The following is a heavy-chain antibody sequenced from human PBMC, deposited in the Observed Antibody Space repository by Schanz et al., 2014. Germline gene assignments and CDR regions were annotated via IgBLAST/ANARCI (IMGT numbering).Heavy chain of an antibody. CDR2: IIPFLAVS. V-gene: IGHV1-69*02. CDR3: ARAGRGYAYPLNSYPMDV. J-gene: IGHJ6*02. Sequence: QDQLLQSGAAVKKPGSSVRVSCKASGGTLDTYKIAWVRQVPGQGLEWMGRIIPFLAVSNYAQDFQGRVTFTADRATSTGHMDLRSLRSEDTGLYYCARAGRGYAYPLNSYPMDVWGQGTTVTVSS. CDR1: GGTLDTYK. D-gene: IGHD3-16*01.